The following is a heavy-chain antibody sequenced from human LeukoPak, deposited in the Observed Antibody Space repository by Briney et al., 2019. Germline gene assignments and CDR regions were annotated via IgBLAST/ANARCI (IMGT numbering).Heavy chain of an antibody. D-gene: IGHD4-17*01. CDR2: ISSSSSYT. CDR3: ARVGLDYGDTYYFDY. Sequence: GGSLRLSCAASGFTFSSYSMNWVRQAPGKGLEWVSSISSSSSYTYYADSVKGRFTISRDNAKNSLYLQMNSLRAEDTAVYYCARVGLDYGDTYYFDYWGQGTLVTVSS. V-gene: IGHV3-21*01. CDR1: GFTFSSYS. J-gene: IGHJ4*02.